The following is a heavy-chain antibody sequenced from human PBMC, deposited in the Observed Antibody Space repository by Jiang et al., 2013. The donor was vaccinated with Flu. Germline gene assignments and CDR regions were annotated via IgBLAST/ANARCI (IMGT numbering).Heavy chain of an antibody. V-gene: IGHV1-2*04. J-gene: IGHJ5*02. D-gene: IGHD2-2*02. Sequence: GAEVKKPGASVKVSCKASGYTFTGYYMHWVRQAPGQGLEWMGWINPNSGGTNYAQKFQGWVTMTRDTSISTAYMELSRLRSDDTAVYYCARGGVGYCSSTSCYTGSPYNWFDPWGQGTLVTVSS. CDR2: INPNSGGT. CDR1: GYTFTGYY. CDR3: ARGGVGYCSSTSCYTGSPYNWFDP.